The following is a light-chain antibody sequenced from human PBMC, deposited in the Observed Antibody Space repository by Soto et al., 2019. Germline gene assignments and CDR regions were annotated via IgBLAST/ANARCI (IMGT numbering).Light chain of an antibody. CDR1: QSVFNNH. V-gene: IGKV3-20*01. J-gene: IGKJ1*01. CDR2: GAS. Sequence: EIVWTQSPGTLSLSPGESATLSCRASQSVFNNHIGWYQQKPGQAPRRLIFGASFRATGIPDRFSGSGSGTDSTLTISRLEPEDFAVDYCQQYGSSGTFGQGTKGDIK. CDR3: QQYGSSGT.